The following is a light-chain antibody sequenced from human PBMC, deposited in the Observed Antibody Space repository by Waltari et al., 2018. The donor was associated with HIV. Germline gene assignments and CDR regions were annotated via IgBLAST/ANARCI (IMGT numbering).Light chain of an antibody. CDR2: ATS. Sequence: DIQMTQSPSSLSASVGDRVTITCRASQSISRYLNWYQQQPGTAPNLLTYATSSLQSGVPSRFSGSGSGTDFTLTISSLQPEDFATYYCQQSYTTSRTFGQGTKLEIK. V-gene: IGKV1-39*01. CDR3: QQSYTTSRT. CDR1: QSISRY. J-gene: IGKJ2*01.